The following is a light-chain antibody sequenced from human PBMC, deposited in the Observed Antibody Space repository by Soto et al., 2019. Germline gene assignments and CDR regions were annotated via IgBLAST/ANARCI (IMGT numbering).Light chain of an antibody. J-gene: IGKJ1*01. Sequence: EIVLTQSPATLSLSPGERATLSCRASQSVSPYLAWFQQKPGQAPRLLIYDASNRATGIPARFSGSGSGTDFTLPISSLEPEDFAVYYCQQRSNWPWTFGQGTKVEIK. CDR3: QQRSNWPWT. V-gene: IGKV3-11*01. CDR1: QSVSPY. CDR2: DAS.